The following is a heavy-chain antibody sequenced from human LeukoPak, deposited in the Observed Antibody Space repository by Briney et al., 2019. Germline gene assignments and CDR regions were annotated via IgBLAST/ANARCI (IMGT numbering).Heavy chain of an antibody. D-gene: IGHD2-21*02. CDR2: IYRGRT. V-gene: IGHV4-30-2*01. CDR3: AGEGEYGDSYS. Sequence: PSQTLSLTCAVSGDSISSGAFYWNWIRQAPGKGPEWIGNIYRGRTHFNPSLTSRVTISLDMSKSQVSLNLTSVTAADTAIYYCAGEGEYGDSYSWGQGTLVVVSA. J-gene: IGHJ5*02. CDR1: GDSISSGAFY.